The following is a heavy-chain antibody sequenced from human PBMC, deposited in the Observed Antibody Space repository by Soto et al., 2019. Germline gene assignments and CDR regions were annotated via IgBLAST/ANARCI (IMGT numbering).Heavy chain of an antibody. CDR1: GGTYSSYV. D-gene: IGHD2-15*01. CDR2: SIPILSPA. CDR3: ATTSPHYACWWQTRPRYYCFDL. Sequence: SVKVSRKGSGGTYSSYVISWVRQAPGQGVEWMGGSIPILSPAHCAHNCQSRVTITADKSTITSYMELSSLLSQDTAVYYSATTSPHYACWWQTRPRYYCFDLWGQGTLVTVSS. V-gene: IGHV1-69*06. J-gene: IGHJ5*02.